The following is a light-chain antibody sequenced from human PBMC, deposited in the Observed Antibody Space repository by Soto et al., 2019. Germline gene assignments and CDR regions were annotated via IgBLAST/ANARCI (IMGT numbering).Light chain of an antibody. CDR2: SNS. Sequence: QSVLTQPPSASGTPGQRVTISCSGSGSNIAFDTVDWYRQLPGAAPKLLIYSNSQRPLGVPVRFSGSKSGTSASLAISGPQSEDEADYYCAAWDGSVYVFGIGTKVTVL. CDR3: AAWDGSVYV. J-gene: IGLJ1*01. CDR1: GSNIAFDT. V-gene: IGLV1-44*01.